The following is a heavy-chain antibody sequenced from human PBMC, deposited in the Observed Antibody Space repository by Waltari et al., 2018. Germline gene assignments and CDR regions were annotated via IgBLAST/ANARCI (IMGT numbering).Heavy chain of an antibody. D-gene: IGHD6-13*01. Sequence: QVQLQESGPGLVKPSETLSLTCAVSGYSISSGYYWGWIRQPPGKGLEWIGSIYHSGSTYYNPSLKSRVTVSVDTSKNQFSLTLSSVTAADTAVYYCARRENGGAAAGKGYYFDYWGQGTLVTVSS. V-gene: IGHV4-38-2*01. J-gene: IGHJ4*02. CDR2: IYHSGST. CDR1: GYSISSGYY. CDR3: ARRENGGAAAGKGYYFDY.